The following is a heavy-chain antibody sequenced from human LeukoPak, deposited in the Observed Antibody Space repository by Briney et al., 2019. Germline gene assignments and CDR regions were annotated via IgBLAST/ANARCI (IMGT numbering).Heavy chain of an antibody. D-gene: IGHD3-22*01. CDR1: GYTFTSYG. V-gene: IGHV1-69*05. J-gene: IGHJ4*02. CDR3: ASSSGYYAEAFDY. Sequence: SVKVSCKASGYTFTSYGISWVRQAPGQGLEWMGGIIPIFGTANYAQKFQGRVTITTDESTSTAYMELSSLRSEDTAVYYCASSSGYYAEAFDYWGQGTLVTVSS. CDR2: IIPIFGTA.